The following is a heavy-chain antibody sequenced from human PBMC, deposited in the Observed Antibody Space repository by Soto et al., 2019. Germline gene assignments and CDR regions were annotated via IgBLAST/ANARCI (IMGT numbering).Heavy chain of an antibody. Sequence: SVKVSCKASGGTFSSYAISWVRQAPGQGLEWMGGIIPIFGTANYAQKFQGRVTITADESTSTAYMELSSLRSEDTAVYYCAASGSGSYYPHPSHHGMDVWGQGTTVTVSS. CDR1: GGTFSSYA. J-gene: IGHJ6*02. V-gene: IGHV1-69*13. D-gene: IGHD3-10*01. CDR2: IIPIFGTA. CDR3: AASGSGSYYPHPSHHGMDV.